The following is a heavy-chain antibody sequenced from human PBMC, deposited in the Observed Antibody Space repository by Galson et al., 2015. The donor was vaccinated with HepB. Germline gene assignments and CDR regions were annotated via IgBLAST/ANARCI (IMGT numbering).Heavy chain of an antibody. D-gene: IGHD5-24*01. CDR1: GFTFSNHA. J-gene: IGHJ4*02. V-gene: IGHV3-30-3*01. CDR3: ARERERWLQLRNFEN. Sequence: SLRLSCAVSGFTFSNHAMHWVRQAPGKGLEWVAVISYDGSQKYYADSVKGRFTISRDNLKDMVFLQMNSLRADDTALYYCARERERWLQLRNFENWGQGTLVTVSS. CDR2: ISYDGSQK.